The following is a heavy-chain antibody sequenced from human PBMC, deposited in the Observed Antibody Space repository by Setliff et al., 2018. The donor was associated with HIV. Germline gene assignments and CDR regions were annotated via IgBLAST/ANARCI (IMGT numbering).Heavy chain of an antibody. CDR1: GFTFSSYT. CDR3: ARDWGEHYASSGFSS. V-gene: IGHV3-48*04. Sequence: AGGSLRLSCAASGFTFSSYTMNWVRQAPGKGLEWISYISSSGSSIYLANSVKGRFIRSKDNAKNALYLQMNSLRAESTAVYYCARDWGEHYASSGFSSWGQGTLVTVSS. J-gene: IGHJ5*02. CDR2: ISSSGSSI. D-gene: IGHD3-22*01.